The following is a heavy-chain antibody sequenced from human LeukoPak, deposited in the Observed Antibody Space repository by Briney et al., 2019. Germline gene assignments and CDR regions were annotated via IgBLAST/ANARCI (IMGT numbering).Heavy chain of an antibody. V-gene: IGHV3-21*01. Sequence: GGSLRLSCATSTFTFSSYTMNWVRQAPGKGLEWVSSISPSGNSKYHADSVKGRFTISKDNAENSLYMQMNSLRAEDTGVYYCVRDFLGESGAGGYWGQGTLVTVSS. CDR2: ISPSGNSK. CDR3: VRDFLGESGAGGY. J-gene: IGHJ4*02. CDR1: TFTFSSYT. D-gene: IGHD3-10*01.